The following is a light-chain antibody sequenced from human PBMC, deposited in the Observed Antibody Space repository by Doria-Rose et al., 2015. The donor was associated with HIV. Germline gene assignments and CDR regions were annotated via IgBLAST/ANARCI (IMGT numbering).Light chain of an antibody. CDR2: DGS. CDR3: HQYGTSWT. CDR1: QSFSSTY. J-gene: IGKJ1*01. V-gene: IGKV3-20*01. Sequence: EIVMTQSPGTLSLPPGERATISCRASQSFSSTYLAWYQQKPGQAPSLLIYDGSTRATGIPDRFSASGSGTDFTLTINRLEPEDFALYYCHQYGTSWTFGQGTKVEI.